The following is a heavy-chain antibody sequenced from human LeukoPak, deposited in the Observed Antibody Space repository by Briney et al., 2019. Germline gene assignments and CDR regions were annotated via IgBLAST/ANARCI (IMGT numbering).Heavy chain of an antibody. Sequence: GGSLRLSCAASGFTFSRYAMSWVRQAPGKGLEWVSAISGSGGSTYYADSVKGRFTISRDNSKNTLYLQMNSLRAEDTAVYYCANYMVYDFWSGYYHPEYYFDYWGQGTLVTVSS. D-gene: IGHD3-3*01. CDR3: ANYMVYDFWSGYYHPEYYFDY. V-gene: IGHV3-23*01. J-gene: IGHJ4*02. CDR1: GFTFSRYA. CDR2: ISGSGGST.